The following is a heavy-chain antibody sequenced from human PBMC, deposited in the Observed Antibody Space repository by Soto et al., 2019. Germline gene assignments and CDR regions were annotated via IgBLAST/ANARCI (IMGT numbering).Heavy chain of an antibody. V-gene: IGHV4-34*01. CDR2: INHSGNS. CDR3: ARDVGQGGGWFDP. CDR1: GGSFSGYY. Sequence: SETLSLTCAASGGSFSGYYWSWIRQPPGRGLEWIGEINHSGNSNYNPSLKSRVTISVDTSKNQFSLNLRSVTAADTAVYYCARDVGQGGGWFDPWGQGTLVTVSS. D-gene: IGHD1-26*01. J-gene: IGHJ5*02.